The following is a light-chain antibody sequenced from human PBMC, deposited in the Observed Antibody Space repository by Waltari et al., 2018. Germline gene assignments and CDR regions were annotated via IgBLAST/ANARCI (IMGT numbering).Light chain of an antibody. CDR2: EGS. Sequence: QSALTQPASVSGSPGQSITLSCPGTSTDVGRYYLFSWYHQHPGKAPKLTIYEGSKRPSGVSNRFSGSKSGNTASLTISGLQAEDEADYYCCSYAGSSTWVFGGGTKLTVL. V-gene: IGLV2-23*01. J-gene: IGLJ3*02. CDR3: CSYAGSSTWV. CDR1: STDVGRYYL.